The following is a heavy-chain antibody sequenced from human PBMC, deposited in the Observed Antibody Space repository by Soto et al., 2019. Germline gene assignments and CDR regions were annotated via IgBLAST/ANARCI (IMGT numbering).Heavy chain of an antibody. D-gene: IGHD2-15*01. CDR1: GFTFGNAW. V-gene: IGHV3-15*07. CDR2: IKSKTDGGTT. CDR3: TTDFVRYCSGGSCYFYYYGMDV. J-gene: IGHJ6*02. Sequence: GGSLRLSCAASGFTFGNAWMNWVRQAPGKGLEWVGRIKSKTDGGTTDYAAPVKGRFTISRDDSKNTLYLQMNSLKTEDTAVYYCTTDFVRYCSGGSCYFYYYGMDVWGQGTTVTVSS.